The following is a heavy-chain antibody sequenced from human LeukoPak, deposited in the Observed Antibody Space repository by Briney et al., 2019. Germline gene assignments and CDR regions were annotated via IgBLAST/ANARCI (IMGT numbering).Heavy chain of an antibody. CDR1: GFTFSSYG. CDR2: IWNDGSNK. V-gene: IGHV3-33*06. Sequence: GSLGLSCAASGFTFSSYGMHWVRQAPGKGLEWVAVIWNDGSNKYYADSVKGRFTISRDNSKNTLYLQMNSLRVEDTAVYYCAKDYSRDGYYADTFHIWGQGTMVTVSS. D-gene: IGHD3-3*01. J-gene: IGHJ3*02. CDR3: AKDYSRDGYYADTFHI.